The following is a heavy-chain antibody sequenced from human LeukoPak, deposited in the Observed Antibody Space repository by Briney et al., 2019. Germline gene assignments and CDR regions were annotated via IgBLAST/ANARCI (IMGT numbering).Heavy chain of an antibody. D-gene: IGHD4-23*01. J-gene: IGHJ6*03. Sequence: SETLSPTCAVYGGSFSGYYWSWIRQPPGKGLEWIGEINHSGSTNYNPSLKSRVTISVDTSKNQFSLKLSSVTAADTAVYYCARGRWHYYYMDVWGKGTTVTVSS. CDR1: GGSFSGYY. V-gene: IGHV4-34*01. CDR2: INHSGST. CDR3: ARGRWHYYYMDV.